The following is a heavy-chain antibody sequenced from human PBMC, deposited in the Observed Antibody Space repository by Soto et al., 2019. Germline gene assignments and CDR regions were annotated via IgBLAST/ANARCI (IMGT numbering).Heavy chain of an antibody. D-gene: IGHD3-3*02. CDR1: GGSFSGYY. J-gene: IGHJ4*02. CDR2: INRSGST. CDR3: ARGAIFDY. Sequence: QVHLQQWGAGLLRPSETLSLTCAVYGGSFSGYYWSWIRQPPGKGLEWIGEINRSGSTDYNPSLKSRVTMSLDMSNNQFSLRLISVTAADTAVYYCARGAIFDYWGQGTLITVSS. V-gene: IGHV4-34*01.